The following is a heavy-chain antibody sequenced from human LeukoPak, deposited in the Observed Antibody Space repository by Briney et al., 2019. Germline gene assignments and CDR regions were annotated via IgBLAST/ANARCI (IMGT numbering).Heavy chain of an antibody. V-gene: IGHV1-69*06. J-gene: IGHJ4*02. Sequence: ASVKVSCKASGGTFSSYAISWVRQAPGQGLEWMGGINPIFGTANYAPKFQGRGTITADKSTSTAYMELSSLRSEDTAVYYCARSDIVATIWGGYFDYWGQGTLVTVSS. D-gene: IGHD5-12*01. CDR3: ARSDIVATIWGGYFDY. CDR1: GGTFSSYA. CDR2: INPIFGTA.